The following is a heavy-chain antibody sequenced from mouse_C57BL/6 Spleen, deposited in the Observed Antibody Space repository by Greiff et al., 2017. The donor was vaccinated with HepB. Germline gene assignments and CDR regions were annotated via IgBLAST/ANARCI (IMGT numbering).Heavy chain of an antibody. Sequence: QVQLQQSGAELVRPGASVKLSCKASGYTFTDYYINWVKQRPGQGLEWIARIYPGSGNTYYNEKFKGKATLTAEKSSSTAYMQLSSLTSEDSAVYFCARDYSNYGSFAYWGQGTLVTVSA. CDR1: GYTFTDYY. CDR2: IYPGSGNT. D-gene: IGHD2-5*01. V-gene: IGHV1-76*01. J-gene: IGHJ3*01. CDR3: ARDYSNYGSFAY.